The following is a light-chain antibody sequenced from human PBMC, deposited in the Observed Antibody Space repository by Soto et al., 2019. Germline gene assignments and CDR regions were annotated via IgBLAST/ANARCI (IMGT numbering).Light chain of an antibody. CDR1: SSDVGGYNY. V-gene: IGLV2-8*01. CDR3: SSYAGGNNLV. Sequence: QSALTQPPSASGSPGQSVTISWTGTSSDVGGYNYVSWYQQHPGKAPKLMIYEVSKRPSGVPDRFSGSKSGNTASLTVSGLQAEDEADYYCSSYAGGNNLVFGGGTKLTVL. J-gene: IGLJ2*01. CDR2: EVS.